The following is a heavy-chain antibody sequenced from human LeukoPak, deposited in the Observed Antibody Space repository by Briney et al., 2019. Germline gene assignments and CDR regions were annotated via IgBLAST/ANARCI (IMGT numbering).Heavy chain of an antibody. V-gene: IGHV3-23*05. CDR2: VVNSGSNS. D-gene: IGHD5-24*01. CDR3: AAEMAEYWYLDL. CDR1: GFTFSTYA. J-gene: IGHJ2*01. Sequence: PGGSLSLSCAASGFTFSTYAMGWVCQGPGQGLEWVSGVVNSGSNSYYVDSVKGRFTISRDNSKNMLWLQMNSLRAEDTAVYYCAAEMAEYWYLDLWGRGTLVTVSS.